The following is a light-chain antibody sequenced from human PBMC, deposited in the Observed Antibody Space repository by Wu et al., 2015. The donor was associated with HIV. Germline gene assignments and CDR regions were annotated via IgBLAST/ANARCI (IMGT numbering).Light chain of an antibody. V-gene: IGKV1-5*03. CDR3: QQYNSYPRT. CDR2: KAS. Sequence: DIQMTQSPSTLSASVGDRVIITCRASQSISSWLAWYQQKPGRAPKLLIYKASSLKSGVPSRFSGSGSGTEFTLTISSLQPDDFATYYRQQYNSYPRTFGQGTKVEIK. CDR1: QSISSW. J-gene: IGKJ1*01.